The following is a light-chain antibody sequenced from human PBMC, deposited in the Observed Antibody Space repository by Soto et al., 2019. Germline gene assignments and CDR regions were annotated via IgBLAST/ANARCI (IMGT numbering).Light chain of an antibody. CDR3: QERSNWPPLT. V-gene: IGKV3-11*01. CDR2: DAS. Sequence: EIVLTQSPATLSLSPGERATLSCRASQSVSSFLAWYQQKPGQAPRLLIYDASTRATGIPARFSGSGSGTDFTLTISSLEPEDFAVYYCQERSNWPPLTFGGGTKVAIK. J-gene: IGKJ4*01. CDR1: QSVSSF.